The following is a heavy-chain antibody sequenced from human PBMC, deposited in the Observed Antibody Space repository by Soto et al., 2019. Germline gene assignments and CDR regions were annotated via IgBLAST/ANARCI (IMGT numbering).Heavy chain of an antibody. D-gene: IGHD3-22*01. J-gene: IGHJ4*02. CDR2: ISGSGGST. V-gene: IGHV3-23*01. CDR1: GFTFSSYA. Sequence: LRLSCAASGFTFSSYAMSWVRQAPGKGLEWVSAISGSGGSTYYADSVKGRFTISRDNSKNTLYLQMNSLRAEDTAVYYCAKGSYYDSSGYYSPFDYWGQGXLVTVYS. CDR3: AKGSYYDSSGYYSPFDY.